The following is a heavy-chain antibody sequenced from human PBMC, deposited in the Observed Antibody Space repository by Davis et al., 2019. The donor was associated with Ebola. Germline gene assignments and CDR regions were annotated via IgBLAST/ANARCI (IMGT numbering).Heavy chain of an antibody. CDR3: ARHGYSYGLDV. J-gene: IGHJ6*02. D-gene: IGHD5-18*01. CDR1: GGSISSGGYY. CDR2: IYYSGST. Sequence: SETLSLTCTVSGGSISSGGYYWSWIRQHPGKGLEWIGYIYYSGSTYYNPSLKSRVTISVDTSKNQFSLKLSSVTAADTAVYYCARHGYSYGLDVWGQGTTVTVSS. V-gene: IGHV4-31*03.